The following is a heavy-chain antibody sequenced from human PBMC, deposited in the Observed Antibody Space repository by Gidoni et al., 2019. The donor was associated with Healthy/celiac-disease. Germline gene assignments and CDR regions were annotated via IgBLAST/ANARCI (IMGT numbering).Heavy chain of an antibody. Sequence: EVQLVESGGGLVQPGGSLRLSCAASGFTFSSYSMNWVRQAPGKGLEWVSYISSSSSTIYYADSVKGRFTISRDNAKNSLYLQMNSLRAEDTAVYYCARDSPYYDISGYYVWGQGTLVTVSS. D-gene: IGHD3-22*01. CDR1: GFTFSSYS. J-gene: IGHJ4*02. CDR3: ARDSPYYDISGYYV. V-gene: IGHV3-48*01. CDR2: ISSSSSTI.